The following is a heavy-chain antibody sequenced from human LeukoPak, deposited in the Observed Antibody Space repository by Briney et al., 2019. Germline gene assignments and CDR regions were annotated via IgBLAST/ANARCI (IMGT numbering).Heavy chain of an antibody. V-gene: IGHV1-2*04. J-gene: IGHJ4*02. CDR3: ARSGWYGTTPLPDY. D-gene: IGHD6-19*01. Sequence: ASVKVSCKASGYTFTGYYMHWVRQAPGQGLEWMGWINPNSGGTNYAQKFQGWVTMTRDTSISTAYMELSRLRSDDTAVYYCARSGWYGTTPLPDYWGQGTLVTVSS. CDR2: INPNSGGT. CDR1: GYTFTGYY.